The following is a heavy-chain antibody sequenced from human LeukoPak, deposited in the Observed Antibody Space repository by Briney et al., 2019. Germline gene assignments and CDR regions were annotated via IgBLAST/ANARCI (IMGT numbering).Heavy chain of an antibody. J-gene: IGHJ6*03. CDR1: GYTFTSYD. CDR3: ARAIAGMDTAMGDYYYYNYMDV. D-gene: IGHD5-18*01. CDR2: MNPNSGNT. V-gene: IGHV1-8*03. Sequence: ASVKVSCKASGYTFTSYDINWVRQPPGQGLEWMGWMNPNSGNTGYAQKFQGRVTITRNTSISTAYMELSSLRSEDTAVYYCARAIAGMDTAMGDYYYYNYMDVWGKGTTVTVSS.